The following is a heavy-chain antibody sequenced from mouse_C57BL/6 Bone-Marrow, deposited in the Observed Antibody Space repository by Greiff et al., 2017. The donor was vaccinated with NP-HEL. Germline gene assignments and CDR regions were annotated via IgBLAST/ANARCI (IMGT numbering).Heavy chain of an antibody. CDR3: ARQGLLAY. D-gene: IGHD2-1*01. CDR1: GFTFSSYG. Sequence: VQLKESGGDLVKPGGSLKLSCAASGFTFSSYGMSWVRQTPDKRLEWVATISSGGSYTYYPDSVKGRFTISRDNAKNTLYLQMSSLKSEDTAMYYCARQGLLAYWGQGTLVTVSA. J-gene: IGHJ3*01. CDR2: ISSGGSYT. V-gene: IGHV5-6*01.